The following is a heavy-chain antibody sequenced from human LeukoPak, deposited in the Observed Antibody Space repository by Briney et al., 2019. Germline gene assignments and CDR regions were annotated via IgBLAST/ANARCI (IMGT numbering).Heavy chain of an antibody. CDR3: AKEWFYYYMDV. CDR2: IKQDGSEK. CDR1: GFTFSSYW. J-gene: IGHJ6*03. V-gene: IGHV3-7*03. D-gene: IGHD3-22*01. Sequence: GESLRLSCAASGFTFSSYWMSWVRQAPGKGLEWVANIKQDGSEKYYVDSVKGRFTISRDNAKNSLYLQMNSLRAEDTAVYYCAKEWFYYYMDVWGKGTTVTISS.